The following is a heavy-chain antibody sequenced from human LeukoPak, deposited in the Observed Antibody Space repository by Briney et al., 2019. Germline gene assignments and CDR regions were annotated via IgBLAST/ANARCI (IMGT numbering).Heavy chain of an antibody. J-gene: IGHJ4*02. V-gene: IGHV3-23*01. CDR2: IRAGGDDT. D-gene: IGHD3-16*01. CDR1: GFSFSSYA. Sequence: PGGSLRLSCAASGFSFSSYAMSWVRQASGKGLEWVSYIRAGGDDTYYADSVRGRLTTSRDNSKNTLYLEMNSLRAEDTAIYYCVLDARLGESLRWGQGTLVTVSS. CDR3: VLDARLGESLR.